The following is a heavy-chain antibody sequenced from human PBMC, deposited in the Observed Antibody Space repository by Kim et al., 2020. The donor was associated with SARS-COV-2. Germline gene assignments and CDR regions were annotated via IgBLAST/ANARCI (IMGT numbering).Heavy chain of an antibody. CDR2: IKQDGSET. V-gene: IGHV3-7*01. J-gene: IGHJ4*02. Sequence: GGSLRLSCAASGFTFSNYWMSWVRQAPGKGLEWVANIKQDGSETYYVDSVKGRFTISRHNAKNSLYLQMNSLRAEDTAVYYCARVGGYCSSTSCLGSNWGQGTLVTVSS. D-gene: IGHD2-2*01. CDR3: ARVGGYCSSTSCLGSN. CDR1: GFTFSNYW.